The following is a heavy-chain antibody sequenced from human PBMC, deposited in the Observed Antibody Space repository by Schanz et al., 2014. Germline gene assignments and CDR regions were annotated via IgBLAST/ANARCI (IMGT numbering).Heavy chain of an antibody. Sequence: EVQLLESGGGLVQPGGSLRLSCAASGFTFSSYAMSWVRQAPGKGLEWVSGINGSGGSTYYADSVKGRFTISRDNSKNILYLQMNSLRAEDTAVYYCAKARRKSNCSGGRCFHYSYYGMDVWGQGTTVTVSS. J-gene: IGHJ6*02. D-gene: IGHD2-15*01. CDR2: INGSGGST. CDR1: GFTFSSYA. V-gene: IGHV3-23*01. CDR3: AKARRKSNCSGGRCFHYSYYGMDV.